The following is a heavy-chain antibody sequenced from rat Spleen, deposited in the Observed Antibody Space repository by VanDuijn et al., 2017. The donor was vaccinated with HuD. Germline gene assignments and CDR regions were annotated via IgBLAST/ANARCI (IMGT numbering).Heavy chain of an antibody. V-gene: IGHV2S30*01. CDR1: GFSLSDTN. J-gene: IGHJ2*01. D-gene: IGHD1-9*01. CDR3: TRDESYGYSFDY. Sequence: QVQLKESGPGLVQPSQTLSLTCTVSGFSLSDTNIHWVRQPPGKGLEWMGRMWFDRHTYYNSALKSRLSISRDTSKNQVFLTMNSLQTDDTAIFYCTRDESYGYSFDYWGQGVMVTVSS. CDR2: MWFDRHT.